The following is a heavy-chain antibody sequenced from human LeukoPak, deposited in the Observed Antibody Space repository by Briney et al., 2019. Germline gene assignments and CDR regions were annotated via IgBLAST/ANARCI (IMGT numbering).Heavy chain of an antibody. D-gene: IGHD3-22*01. CDR1: GGSISSSSYY. CDR2: IYYSGST. J-gene: IGHJ5*02. CDR3: ARDPKGGGYFDP. Sequence: PSETLSLTCTVSGGSISSSSYYWGWIRQPPGKGLEWIGSIYYSGSTYYNPSLKSRVTISVDTSKNQFSLKLSSVTAADTAVYYCARDPKGGGYFDPWGQGTLVTVSS. V-gene: IGHV4-39*07.